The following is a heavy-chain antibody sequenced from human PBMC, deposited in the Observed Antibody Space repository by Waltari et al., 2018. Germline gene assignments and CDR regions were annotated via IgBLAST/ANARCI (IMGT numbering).Heavy chain of an antibody. V-gene: IGHV1-69*01. D-gene: IGHD6-13*01. J-gene: IGHJ4*02. CDR1: YA. CDR3: ARDVRGAAAGPPFFDY. CDR2: IIPIFGTA. Sequence: YAISWVRQAPGHGLEWMGGIIPIFGTANYAQKFQGRVTITADESTSTAYMELSSLRSEDTAVYYCARDVRGAAAGPPFFDYWGQGTLVTVSS.